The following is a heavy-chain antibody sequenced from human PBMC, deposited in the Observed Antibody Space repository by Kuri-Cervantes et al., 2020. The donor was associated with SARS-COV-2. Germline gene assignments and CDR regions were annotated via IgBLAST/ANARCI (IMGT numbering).Heavy chain of an antibody. D-gene: IGHD5-18*01. CDR3: ARDWGYSYAEGAFDI. CDR1: GGSFSGYY. J-gene: IGHJ3*02. CDR2: INHSGST. V-gene: IGHV4-34*01. Sequence: ESLKTSFAVYGGSFSGYYWSWIRQPPGKGVEWIGEINHSGSTNYNPSLKSRATISVDTSKNQFSLKLSSVTAADTAVYYCARDWGYSYAEGAFDIWAKGQWSPSPQ.